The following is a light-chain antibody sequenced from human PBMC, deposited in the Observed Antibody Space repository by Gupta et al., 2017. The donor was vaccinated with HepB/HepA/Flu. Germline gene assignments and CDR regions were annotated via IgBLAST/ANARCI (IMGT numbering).Light chain of an antibody. Sequence: EIVLTQSPGTLSLSPGERATLSCRASQSVSSSYLAWYQQKPGQAPRLLIYGASSRATGITARVSGSGSRTDFTLTISRLEPEDFAGYYCQQYGTTFGQGTKVEIK. CDR3: QQYGTT. CDR2: GAS. CDR1: QSVSSSY. J-gene: IGKJ1*01. V-gene: IGKV3-20*01.